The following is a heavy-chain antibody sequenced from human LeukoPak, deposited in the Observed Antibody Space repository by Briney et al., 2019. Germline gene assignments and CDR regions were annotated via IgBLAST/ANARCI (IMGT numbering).Heavy chain of an antibody. Sequence: SQTLSLTCTVSGGSICSGGYYWSWIRQHPGKGLEWIGYIYYSGSTYYNPSLKSRVTISVDTSKNQFSLKLSSVTAADTAVYYCARGYGSGSYPFDYWGQGTLVTVSS. CDR2: IYYSGST. CDR3: ARGYGSGSYPFDY. CDR1: GGSICSGGYY. J-gene: IGHJ4*02. D-gene: IGHD3-10*01. V-gene: IGHV4-31*03.